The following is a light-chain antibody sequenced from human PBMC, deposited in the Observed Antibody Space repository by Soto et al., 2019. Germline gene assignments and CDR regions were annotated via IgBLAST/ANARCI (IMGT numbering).Light chain of an antibody. CDR2: AAS. CDR3: ATQTRPSRT. Sequence: GDSVTMENRTSQGISNYLAWYQQKPGKVPKLLIYAASTQQSGVPAFFSRRGAGIRFTLTITTLLLNHATAYECATQTRPSRTIVLGTRVEIK. V-gene: IGKV1-27*01. CDR1: QGISNY. J-gene: IGKJ5*01.